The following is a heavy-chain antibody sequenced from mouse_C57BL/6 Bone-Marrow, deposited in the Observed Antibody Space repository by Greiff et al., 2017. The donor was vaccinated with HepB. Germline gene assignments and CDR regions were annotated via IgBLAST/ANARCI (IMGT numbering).Heavy chain of an antibody. CDR1: GYTFTSYW. D-gene: IGHD1-1*01. CDR3: ARYYYGSSYVWYFDV. CDR2: IDPSDSYT. V-gene: IGHV1-69*01. J-gene: IGHJ1*03. Sequence: VQLQQPGAELVMPGASVKLSCKASGYTFTSYWMHWVKQRPGQGLEWIGEIDPSDSYTNYNQKFKGKSTLTVDKSSSTAYMQLSSLTPDDSAVYYCARYYYGSSYVWYFDVWGTGTTVTVSS.